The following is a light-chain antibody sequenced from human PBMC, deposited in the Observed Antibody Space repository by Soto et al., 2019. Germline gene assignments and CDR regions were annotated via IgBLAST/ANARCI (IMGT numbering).Light chain of an antibody. CDR2: DAS. Sequence: EIVLTQSPATLSLSPGERATLSCRASQSVSSYLAWYQHKPGQAPRLLIYDASNRATGIPARFSGSGSGTDFTLTISSLEPEDFEVYYCQQRSNWPHTFGQGTKLEIK. CDR3: QQRSNWPHT. J-gene: IGKJ2*01. CDR1: QSVSSY. V-gene: IGKV3-11*01.